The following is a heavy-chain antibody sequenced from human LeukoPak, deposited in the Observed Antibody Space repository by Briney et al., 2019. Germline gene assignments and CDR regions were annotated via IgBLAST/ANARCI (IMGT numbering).Heavy chain of an antibody. CDR3: ARDDLQLVRRLGGTTEYYYYYYMDV. Sequence: GGSLRLSCAASGFTFSSYSMNWVRQAPGKGLEWVSSISSSSSYIYYADSVKGRFTISRDNAKNSLYLQMNSLRAEDTAVYYCARDDLQLVRRLGGTTEYYYYYYMDVWGKGTTVTVSS. V-gene: IGHV3-21*01. D-gene: IGHD6-13*01. J-gene: IGHJ6*03. CDR1: GFTFSSYS. CDR2: ISSSSSYI.